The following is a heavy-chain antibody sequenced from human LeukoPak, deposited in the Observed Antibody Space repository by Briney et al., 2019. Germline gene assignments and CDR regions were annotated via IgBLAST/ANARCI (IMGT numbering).Heavy chain of an antibody. CDR1: GFTFSSYA. D-gene: IGHD3-16*01. V-gene: IGHV3-23*01. CDR2: ITASGDYT. CDR3: APLDKYAYCGGSLGAY. Sequence: PGGSLRLSCAASGFTFSSYAMSWVRQAPGKGLEWVASITASGDYTYYADSVKGRFAITRDNPKNTLSLQMIRLGAEDTAVYYCAPLDKYAYCGGSLGAYWGLGTLVTVSS. J-gene: IGHJ4*02.